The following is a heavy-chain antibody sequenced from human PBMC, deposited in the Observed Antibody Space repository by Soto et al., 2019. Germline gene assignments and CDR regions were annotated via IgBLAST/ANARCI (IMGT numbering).Heavy chain of an antibody. CDR2: IIPVFDTV. J-gene: IGHJ4*02. V-gene: IGHV1-69*01. CDR1: GGLFSSYA. D-gene: IGHD1-26*01. Sequence: QEQLVQSGAEVKKSGSSVKVSCKDTGGLFSSYAVSWVRQAPGQGLEWMGGIIPVFDTVYYAQKFQGRVTITADESTNTAYMELSSLRSEDTAMYYCARGGFSGSYFAYWGQGTLVTVSS. CDR3: ARGGFSGSYFAY.